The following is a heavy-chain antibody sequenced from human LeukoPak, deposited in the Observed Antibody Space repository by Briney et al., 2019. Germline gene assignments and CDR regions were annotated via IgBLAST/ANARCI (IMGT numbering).Heavy chain of an antibody. V-gene: IGHV3-33*01. J-gene: IGHJ4*01. CDR1: GFIFSHHG. CDR3: ARDAQRGFDYSNSLIN. Sequence: PGGSLRLSCAASGFIFSHHGMHWVRQAPGKGLEWVAVIWSDSTNRFYADSVKGRFTISRDNSQNTVFLQMNSLRVNDTAIYYCARDAQRGFDYSNSLINWGRGTLVTVSS. D-gene: IGHD4-11*01. CDR2: IWSDSTNR.